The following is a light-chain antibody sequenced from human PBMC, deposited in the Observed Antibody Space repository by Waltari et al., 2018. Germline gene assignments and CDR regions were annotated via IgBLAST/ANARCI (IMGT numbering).Light chain of an antibody. V-gene: IGKV3-20*01. CDR1: QYVGSNF. Sequence: DIVLTQSPGTLSLSPGERATLSCRASQYVGSNFVAWYQQKPGQAPRLLIYDSSNRATGIPDRFSGSGSGTDFTLTISGLEPEDFAVYHCHQYGSSPHTFGGGTKVEIE. CDR3: HQYGSSPHT. CDR2: DSS. J-gene: IGKJ4*01.